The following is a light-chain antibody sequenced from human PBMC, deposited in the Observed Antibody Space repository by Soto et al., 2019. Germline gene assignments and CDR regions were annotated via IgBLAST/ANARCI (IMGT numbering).Light chain of an antibody. CDR1: SSDVGGSNH. CDR3: CSYEGTYTSFV. J-gene: IGLJ1*01. CDR2: DVT. V-gene: IGLV2-14*01. Sequence: QSVLTQPASVSDSPGQSITISCTGTSSDVGGSNHVSWYQQHPGKAPKLMIYDVTNRPSGVSARFSGSKSGNTASLTISGLQAEDDADYFCCSYEGTYTSFVFGTGTKLTVL.